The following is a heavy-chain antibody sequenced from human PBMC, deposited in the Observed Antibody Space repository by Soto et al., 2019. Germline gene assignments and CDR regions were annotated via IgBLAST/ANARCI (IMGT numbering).Heavy chain of an antibody. V-gene: IGHV3-15*01. CDR3: IGTYSGSSMRFDY. CDR1: GFTFSNAW. CDR2: VKSKTDGGTI. J-gene: IGHJ4*02. Sequence: EVQLVESGGGLVKPGGSLRLSCAASGFTFSNAWMTWVRQAPGKGLEWVGRVKSKTDGGTIDYAAPVKDRITISRDYSKHTLYLQMNSLKTEDTAVYYCIGTYSGSSMRFDYWGQGTLVTVSS. D-gene: IGHD5-12*01.